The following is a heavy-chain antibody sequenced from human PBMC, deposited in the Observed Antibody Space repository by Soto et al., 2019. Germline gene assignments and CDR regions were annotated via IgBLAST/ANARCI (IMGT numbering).Heavy chain of an antibody. CDR2: ISSSSSYI. V-gene: IGHV3-21*01. D-gene: IGHD3-22*01. CDR3: ARDMGDYYDSSGYYNDY. J-gene: IGHJ4*02. Sequence: GGSQRLSYAASGFPFISYGMNWVRQAQGKGLEWVSSISSSSSYIYYADSVKGRFTISRDNAKNSLYLQMNSLRAEDTAVYYCARDMGDYYDSSGYYNDYWGQGTLVTV. CDR1: GFPFISYG.